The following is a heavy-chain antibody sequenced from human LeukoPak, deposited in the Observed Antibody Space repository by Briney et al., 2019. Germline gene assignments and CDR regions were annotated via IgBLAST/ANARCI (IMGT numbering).Heavy chain of an antibody. D-gene: IGHD3-10*01. J-gene: IGHJ4*02. CDR2: ISWNSGSI. V-gene: IGHV3-9*01. Sequence: GGSLRLSCAASGFTFDDYAMHWVRQAPGKGLEWVSGISWNSGSIGYADSVKGRFTISRDNAKNSLYLQMNSLRAEDTALYYCAKDTSTYYYGSGENYFDYWGQGTLVTVSS. CDR1: GFTFDDYA. CDR3: AKDTSTYYYGSGENYFDY.